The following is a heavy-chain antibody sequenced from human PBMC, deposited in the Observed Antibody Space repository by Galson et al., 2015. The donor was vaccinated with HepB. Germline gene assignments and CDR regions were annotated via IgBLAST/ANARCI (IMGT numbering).Heavy chain of an antibody. Sequence: SVKVSCKASGYTFTSYGISWVRQAPGQGLEWMGWISAYNGNTNYAQKLQGRVTMTTDTSTSTAYMELRSLRSDDTAVYYCARAIGVEVGATPFDYWGQGTLVTVSS. CDR1: GYTFTSYG. D-gene: IGHD1-26*01. CDR2: ISAYNGNT. J-gene: IGHJ4*02. V-gene: IGHV1-18*01. CDR3: ARAIGVEVGATPFDY.